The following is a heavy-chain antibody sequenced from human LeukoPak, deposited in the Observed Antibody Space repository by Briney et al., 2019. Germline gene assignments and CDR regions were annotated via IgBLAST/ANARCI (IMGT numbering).Heavy chain of an antibody. CDR1: GYTLTELS. D-gene: IGHD3-22*01. CDR2: FDPEDGET. Sequence: ASVKLSCKVSGYTLTELSMHWVRQAPGKGLEWMGGFDPEDGETIYAQKFQGRVTMTEDTSTDTAYMELSSLRSEDTAVYYCATVGRYYYGSSGYYRFDPWGQGTLVTVSS. V-gene: IGHV1-24*01. J-gene: IGHJ5*02. CDR3: ATVGRYYYGSSGYYRFDP.